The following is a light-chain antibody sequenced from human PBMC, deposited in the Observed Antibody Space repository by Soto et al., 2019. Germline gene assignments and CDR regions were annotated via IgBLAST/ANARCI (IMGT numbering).Light chain of an antibody. Sequence: EKVRTQSPATLSMSPGERATLSCRASQSVSNFLAWYQQKPGQTPRLLIYGASTRATGIPARFSGSGSGTEFTLTISSLQSEDFAVYYCQQYSNWPSWTFGQGTKVEVK. V-gene: IGKV3-15*01. J-gene: IGKJ1*01. CDR1: QSVSNF. CDR2: GAS. CDR3: QQYSNWPSWT.